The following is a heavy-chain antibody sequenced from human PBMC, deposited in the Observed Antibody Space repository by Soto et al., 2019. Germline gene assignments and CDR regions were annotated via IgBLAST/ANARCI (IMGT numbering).Heavy chain of an antibody. CDR3: ASDKDRRQLGGNYYYFLDV. CDR2: IMPVFPTP. Sequence: QVQLVQSGAEVKKPGSSVKVSCKASGGTFSTSAISWVRQAPGQGLEWVGGIMPVFPTPDYAQKFQGRVTITADDSTTTAYLELTSLRTDDTAVYYCASDKDRRQLGGNYYYFLDVWGQGTAITVSS. J-gene: IGHJ6*02. D-gene: IGHD3-3*02. CDR1: GGTFSTSA. V-gene: IGHV1-69*12.